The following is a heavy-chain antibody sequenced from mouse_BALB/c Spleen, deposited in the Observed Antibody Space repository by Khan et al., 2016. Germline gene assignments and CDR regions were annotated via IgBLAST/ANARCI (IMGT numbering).Heavy chain of an antibody. Sequence: QVQLQQSGAELMKPGASVTICCKATGYTFSDYWVEWVKERPGHGLEWSGAILPGSVSTNYHDTFKGKATFTAETSSNPAFMQLNSLTAEDSAVYYCARGDYWGQGTLLTVSA. D-gene: IGHD2-13*01. CDR1: GYTFSDYW. V-gene: IGHV1-9*01. J-gene: IGHJ3*01. CDR3: ARGDY. CDR2: ILPGSVST.